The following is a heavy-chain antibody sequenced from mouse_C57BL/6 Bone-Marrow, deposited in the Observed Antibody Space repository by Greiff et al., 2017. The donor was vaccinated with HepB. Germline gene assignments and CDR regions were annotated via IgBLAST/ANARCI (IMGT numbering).Heavy chain of an antibody. J-gene: IGHJ4*01. D-gene: IGHD2-5*01. CDR2: IWRGGST. CDR1: GFSLTSYG. CDR3: AKRRSNYDAMDY. V-gene: IGHV2-5*01. Sequence: VQLKESGPGLVQPSQSLSITCTVSGFSLTSYGVHWVRQSPGKGLEWLGVIWRGGSTDYNAAFMSRLSITKDNSKSQVFIKMNSLQADDTAIYYCAKRRSNYDAMDYWGQGTSVTVSS.